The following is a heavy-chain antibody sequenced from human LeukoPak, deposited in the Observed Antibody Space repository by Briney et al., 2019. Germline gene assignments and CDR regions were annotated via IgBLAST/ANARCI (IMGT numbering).Heavy chain of an antibody. CDR2: ISYSGST. V-gene: IGHV4-39*07. CDR3: ARSPSGSYPD. J-gene: IGHJ4*02. Sequence: SETLSLTCTVSGGSISSTNNYWAWIRQPPGKGLEWIGSISYSGSTSYNLSLKRRVTMSIDTSKNHFSLRLSSMTAADTATYYCARSPSGSYPDWGQGTLVTVSS. CDR1: GGSISSTNNY. D-gene: IGHD1-26*01.